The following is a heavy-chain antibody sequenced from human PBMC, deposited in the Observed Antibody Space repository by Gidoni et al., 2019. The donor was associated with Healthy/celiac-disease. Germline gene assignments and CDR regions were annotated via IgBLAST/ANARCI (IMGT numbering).Heavy chain of an antibody. Sequence: QVQLVASGGGVVQPGRSLRLSCSASGFTFSCYAFHWVRQAPGKGLEWVAVISYDGSNKYYADSVKGRFTISRDNSKNTLYLQMNSLRAEDTAVYYCARGRDIVVVPADRRWYYYGMDVWGQGTTVTVSS. CDR3: ARGRDIVVVPADRRWYYYGMDV. J-gene: IGHJ6*02. V-gene: IGHV3-30-3*01. D-gene: IGHD2-2*01. CDR2: ISYDGSNK. CDR1: GFTFSCYA.